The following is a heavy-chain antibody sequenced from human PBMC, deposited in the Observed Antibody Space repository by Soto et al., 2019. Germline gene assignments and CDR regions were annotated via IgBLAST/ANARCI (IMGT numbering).Heavy chain of an antibody. CDR2: ISSSSSTI. D-gene: IGHD3-3*01. Sequence: EVQLVESGGGLVQPGGSLRLSCAASGFTFSSYSMNWVRQAPGKGLEWVSYISSSSSTIYYADSVKGRFTISRDNAKNALYLQMTSLRDEDTAVYYCARDLFSRGWYYDFWSGSPDYYYYGMDVWGQGTTVTVSS. V-gene: IGHV3-48*02. CDR3: ARDLFSRGWYYDFWSGSPDYYYYGMDV. J-gene: IGHJ6*02. CDR1: GFTFSSYS.